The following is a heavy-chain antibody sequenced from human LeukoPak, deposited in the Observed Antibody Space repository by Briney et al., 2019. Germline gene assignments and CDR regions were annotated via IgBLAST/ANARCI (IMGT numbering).Heavy chain of an antibody. V-gene: IGHV4-39*01. D-gene: IGHD1-1*01. CDR2: IYYSGST. J-gene: IGHJ4*02. Sequence: SETLSLTCTVSGGSINSSIYHWGWIRRPPGKGLEWIGSIYYSGSTYYNPSLKSRVTISVDTSKNQFSLKLSSVTAADTAVYYCARRTGTNHFDYWGQGTLVTVSS. CDR1: GGSINSSIYH. CDR3: ARRTGTNHFDY.